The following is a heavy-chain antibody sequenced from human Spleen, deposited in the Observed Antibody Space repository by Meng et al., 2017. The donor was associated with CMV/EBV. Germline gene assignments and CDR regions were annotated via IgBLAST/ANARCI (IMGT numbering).Heavy chain of an antibody. Sequence: SETLSLTCAVYGASFSTYYWTWIRQPPGKGLEWIGEVNHSGGTNYNPSLKSRVTISVDTSKNQFSLKMSSVTAADTAVYYCARIYGSGWYYFDYWGQGTLVTVSS. CDR1: GASFSTYY. CDR3: ARIYGSGWYYFDY. D-gene: IGHD3-10*01. J-gene: IGHJ4*02. CDR2: VNHSGGT. V-gene: IGHV4-34*01.